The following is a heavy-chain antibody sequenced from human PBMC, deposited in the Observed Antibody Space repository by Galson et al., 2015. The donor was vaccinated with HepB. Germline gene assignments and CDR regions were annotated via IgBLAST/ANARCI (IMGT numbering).Heavy chain of an antibody. Sequence: SLRLSCAASGFTFSTYSMSWVRQAPGKGLEWVASTRTSSSYIHYSDSVQGRFTISRDNAKNSLFLHMNSLRAEDTAVYYCARNGARFLEWLPPRLDYWGQGTLVTVSS. V-gene: IGHV3-21*06. CDR3: ARNGARFLEWLPPRLDY. D-gene: IGHD3-3*01. CDR2: TRTSSSYI. J-gene: IGHJ4*02. CDR1: GFTFSTYS.